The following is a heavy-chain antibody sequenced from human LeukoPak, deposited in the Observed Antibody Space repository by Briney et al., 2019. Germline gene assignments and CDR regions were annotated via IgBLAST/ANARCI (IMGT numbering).Heavy chain of an antibody. CDR3: ARRRGNGIAAAGTIDY. CDR2: IFYSGTT. V-gene: IGHV4-39*01. J-gene: IGHJ4*02. Sequence: SETLSLTCTVSGGSISSSFYYWGWIRQPPGKGLEWIGNIFYSGTTYYNPSLKSRVTISIDTSKKQFSLKLSSVTAADTAVYYCARRRGNGIAAAGTIDYWGQGTLVTVSS. D-gene: IGHD6-13*01. CDR1: GGSISSSFYY.